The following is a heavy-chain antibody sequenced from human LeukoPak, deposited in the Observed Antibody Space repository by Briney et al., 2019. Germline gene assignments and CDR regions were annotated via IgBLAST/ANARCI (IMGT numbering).Heavy chain of an antibody. CDR1: GFTFSSYA. CDR2: ISGSGGST. V-gene: IGHV3-23*01. Sequence: GGSLRLSCAASGFTFSSYAMSWVRQAPGKGLEWVSAISGSGGSTYYADSVKGRFTISRDNSKNTLYLQMNSLRAEDTAVYYCARDREQRLVRGRPYYYYYGMDVWGQGTTVTVSS. J-gene: IGHJ6*02. D-gene: IGHD6-13*01. CDR3: ARDREQRLVRGRPYYYYYGMDV.